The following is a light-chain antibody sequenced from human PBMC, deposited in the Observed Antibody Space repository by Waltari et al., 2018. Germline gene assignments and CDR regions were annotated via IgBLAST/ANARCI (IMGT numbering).Light chain of an antibody. Sequence: YVLTQPPPVSVDPGKTARLTCGGDHIGSKRVNWYQQKPGQAPVLVMFYDSDRPSEIPERFSGSNAGNTATLTISWVEAGDEADYHCQVWDDVTDSGVFGGGTKLTVL. J-gene: IGLJ3*02. CDR1: HIGSKR. V-gene: IGLV3-21*04. CDR3: QVWDDVTDSGV. CDR2: YDS.